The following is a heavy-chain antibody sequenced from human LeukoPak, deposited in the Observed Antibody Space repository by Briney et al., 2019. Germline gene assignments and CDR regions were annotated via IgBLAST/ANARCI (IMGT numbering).Heavy chain of an antibody. CDR3: ARDLREPRMGCSSTSCYTFGGYYYYGMDV. CDR1: GFTFSSYG. D-gene: IGHD2-2*02. J-gene: IGHJ6*02. V-gene: IGHV3-33*01. Sequence: GGSLRLSCAASGFTFSSYGMHWVRQAPGKGLEWVAVIWYDGSNKYYADSVKGRFTISRDNSKNTLYLQMNSLRAEDTAVYYCARDLREPRMGCSSTSCYTFGGYYYYGMDVWGQGTTVTVSS. CDR2: IWYDGSNK.